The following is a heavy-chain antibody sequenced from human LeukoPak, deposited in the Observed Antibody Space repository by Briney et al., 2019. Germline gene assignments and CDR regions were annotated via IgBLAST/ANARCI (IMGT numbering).Heavy chain of an antibody. V-gene: IGHV1-8*03. D-gene: IGHD6-13*01. Sequence: ASVKVSCKASGYTFTSYDINWVRQATGQGLEWMGWMNPNSGNTGYAQKFQGRVTITRNTSISTGYMELSSLRSEDTAVYYCARTGLASYSSSWYSYYYYMDVWGKGTTVTVSS. J-gene: IGHJ6*03. CDR3: ARTGLASYSSSWYSYYYYMDV. CDR1: GYTFTSYD. CDR2: MNPNSGNT.